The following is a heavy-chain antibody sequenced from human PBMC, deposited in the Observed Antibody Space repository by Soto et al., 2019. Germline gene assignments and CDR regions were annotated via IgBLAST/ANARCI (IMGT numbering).Heavy chain of an antibody. CDR3: ARGTGSLFY. CDR1: GFTFSRYG. Sequence: GGSLRLSCAASGFTFSRYGMHWVRQAPGKGLEWVAVIWTDGSYEYYADSVMGRFTISRDNSKNTLYLQMNSLRAEDTAVYYCARGTGSLFYWGQGTLVTVSS. D-gene: IGHD1-1*01. CDR2: IWTDGSYE. V-gene: IGHV3-33*01. J-gene: IGHJ4*02.